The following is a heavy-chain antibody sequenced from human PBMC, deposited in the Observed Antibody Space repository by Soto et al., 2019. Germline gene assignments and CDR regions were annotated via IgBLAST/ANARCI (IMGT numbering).Heavy chain of an antibody. CDR1: GFTFSSYS. D-gene: IGHD6-13*01. J-gene: IGHJ4*02. V-gene: IGHV3-48*01. Sequence: EVQLVESGGGLVQPGGSLRLSCAASGFTFSSYSMNWVRQAPGKGLEWVSYISSSSSTIYYADSVKGRFTISRDNAKNSLYLQMNSLRAEDPAVYYCAKVYVELVNYWGQGTLVTVSS. CDR3: AKVYVELVNY. CDR2: ISSSSSTI.